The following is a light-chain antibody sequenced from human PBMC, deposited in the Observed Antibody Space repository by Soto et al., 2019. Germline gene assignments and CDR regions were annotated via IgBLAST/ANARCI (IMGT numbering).Light chain of an antibody. CDR3: QQHISWPLT. CDR2: DAS. J-gene: IGKJ4*01. V-gene: IGKV3-11*01. Sequence: ETMMTQSPATLSLSPGERATLSCRASQSVTNSLAWYQQKPGQAPRLLVYDASNRATGIPTRFSGSGSGTDFTLTISNLEPEDFAVYYCQQHISWPLTFGGGTKVEIK. CDR1: QSVTNS.